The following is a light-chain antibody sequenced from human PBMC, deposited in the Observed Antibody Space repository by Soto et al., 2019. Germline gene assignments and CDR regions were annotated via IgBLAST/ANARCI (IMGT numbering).Light chain of an antibody. CDR3: SSYADSTPYV. Sequence: QSALTQPPSASGSPGQSVTISCTGTSSDVGTYNYVSRYQQHPGKAPKLLIYEVTKRPSGVPDRFSGSKSGNTASLTVSGLQAEDEADYYCSSYADSTPYVFGTGTKLTVL. V-gene: IGLV2-8*01. J-gene: IGLJ1*01. CDR2: EVT. CDR1: SSDVGTYNY.